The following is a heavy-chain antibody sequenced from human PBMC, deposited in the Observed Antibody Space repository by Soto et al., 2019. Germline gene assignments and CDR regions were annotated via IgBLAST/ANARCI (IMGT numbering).Heavy chain of an antibody. CDR2: ISWDGGST. J-gene: IGHJ6*02. V-gene: IGHV3-43*01. Sequence: LRLSCAASGFTFDDYTMHWVRQAPGKGLECVSLISWDGGSTYYADSVKGRFTISRDNSKNSLYLQMNSLRTEDTALYYCAKDMRDSSGYYYYYYGMDVWGQGTTVTVSS. CDR3: AKDMRDSSGYYYYYYGMDV. D-gene: IGHD3-22*01. CDR1: GFTFDDYT.